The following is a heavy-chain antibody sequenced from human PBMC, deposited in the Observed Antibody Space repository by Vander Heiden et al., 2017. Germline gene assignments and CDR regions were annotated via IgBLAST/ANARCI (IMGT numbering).Heavy chain of an antibody. D-gene: IGHD4-17*01. Sequence: QLQLQESGSGLVKPSQTLSLTCAVPGASISSGGYSWSWIRQPPGKGLEWIGYIYRSGSTYYNPSLKSRVTISVDRSKNQFSLKLSSVTAADTAVYYCARTTVTYYFDYWGQGTLVTVSS. V-gene: IGHV4-30-2*01. CDR2: IYRSGST. J-gene: IGHJ4*02. CDR1: GASISSGGYS. CDR3: ARTTVTYYFDY.